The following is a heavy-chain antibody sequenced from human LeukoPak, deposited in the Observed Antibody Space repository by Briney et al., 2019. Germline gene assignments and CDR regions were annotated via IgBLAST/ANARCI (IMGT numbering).Heavy chain of an antibody. CDR2: MNPNSGNT. Sequence: GASVTVSCKASGYTFTSYDINWVRQATGQGLEWMGWMNPNSGNTGYAQKFQGRVTITRNTSISTAYMELSSLRSEDTAVYYCAREVGDGYNAHFDYWGQGTLVIVSS. D-gene: IGHD5-24*01. CDR1: GYTFTSYD. J-gene: IGHJ4*02. V-gene: IGHV1-8*03. CDR3: AREVGDGYNAHFDY.